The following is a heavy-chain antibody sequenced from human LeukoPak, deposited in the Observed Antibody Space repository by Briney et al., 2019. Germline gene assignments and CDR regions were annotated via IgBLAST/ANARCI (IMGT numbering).Heavy chain of an antibody. Sequence: PGRSLRLSCAASGFTFDDYAMHWFRQAPGKGLEWVSGISWNSGSIGYADSVKDRFTISRDNAKNSLYLQMNSLRAEDMALYYCAKSRFYYDSSGPFDYWGQGTLVTVSS. J-gene: IGHJ4*02. V-gene: IGHV3-9*03. CDR2: ISWNSGSI. D-gene: IGHD3-22*01. CDR1: GFTFDDYA. CDR3: AKSRFYYDSSGPFDY.